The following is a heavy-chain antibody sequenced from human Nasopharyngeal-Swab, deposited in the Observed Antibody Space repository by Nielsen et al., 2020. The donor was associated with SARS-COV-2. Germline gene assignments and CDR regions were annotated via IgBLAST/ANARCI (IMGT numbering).Heavy chain of an antibody. Sequence: GESLKISCAASGFTFSSYGLHWVRQAPGKGLEWVAVISYDGSNKYYADSVKGRFTISRDNSKNTLYLQMNSLRAEDTAVYYCAEGRIAVAGPLDYWGQGTPVTVSS. D-gene: IGHD6-19*01. CDR2: ISYDGSNK. CDR3: AEGRIAVAGPLDY. J-gene: IGHJ4*02. V-gene: IGHV3-30*18. CDR1: GFTFSSYG.